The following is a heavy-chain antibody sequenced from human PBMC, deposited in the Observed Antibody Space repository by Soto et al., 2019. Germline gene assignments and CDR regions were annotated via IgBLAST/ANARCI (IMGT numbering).Heavy chain of an antibody. V-gene: IGHV4-30-4*01. CDR2: IYYSGST. CDR3: ARVGASSSPRYGMDV. Sequence: PSETLSLTCTVSGGSISSGDYYWSWIRQPPGKGLEWIGYIYYSGSTYYNPSLKSRVTISVDTSKNQFSLKLSSVTAADTAVYYCARVGASSSPRYGMDVWGQGTTVTVSS. CDR1: GGSISSGDYY. D-gene: IGHD6-13*01. J-gene: IGHJ6*02.